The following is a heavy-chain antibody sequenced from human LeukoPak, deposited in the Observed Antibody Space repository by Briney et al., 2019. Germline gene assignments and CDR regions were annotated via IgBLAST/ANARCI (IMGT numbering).Heavy chain of an antibody. CDR2: ISGSGGST. CDR1: GFTFSSYA. Sequence: PGGSLRLSCAASGFTFSSYAVSWVRQAPGKGLEWVSAISGSGGSTYYADSVKGRFTISRDNSKNTLYLQMNSLRAEDTAVYYCAKANWQRGPTDYFDYWGQGTLVTVSS. J-gene: IGHJ4*02. V-gene: IGHV3-23*01. D-gene: IGHD6-25*01. CDR3: AKANWQRGPTDYFDY.